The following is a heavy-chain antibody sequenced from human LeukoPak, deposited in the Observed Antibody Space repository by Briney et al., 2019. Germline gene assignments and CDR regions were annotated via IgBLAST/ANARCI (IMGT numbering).Heavy chain of an antibody. J-gene: IGHJ4*02. V-gene: IGHV3-30*02. CDR1: GFTFSSYG. D-gene: IGHD1-26*01. CDR2: IRYDGSNK. Sequence: GSLRLSCAASGFTFSSYGMHWVRQAPGKGLEWVAFIRYDGSNKYYADSVKGRFTISRDNSKNTLYLQMNSLRAEDTAVYYCAKDPEYSGSYPAYYFDYWGQGTLVTVSS. CDR3: AKDPEYSGSYPAYYFDY.